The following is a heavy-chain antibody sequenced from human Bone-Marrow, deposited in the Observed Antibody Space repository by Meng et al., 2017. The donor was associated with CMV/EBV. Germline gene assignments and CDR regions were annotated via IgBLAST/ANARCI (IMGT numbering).Heavy chain of an antibody. D-gene: IGHD2-2*01. CDR3: ARDRCSSTSCPVDY. V-gene: IGHV3-23*01. J-gene: IGHJ4*02. Sequence: GGSLRLSCALSGFTFTSSCMGWVRHVPGKVLEWLSTIDGSGTNTHYADSVKGRFTISRDNSMGTVSLQMNSLRAEDTAVYYCARDRCSSTSCPVDYWGQGTLVTVSS. CDR1: GFTFTSSC. CDR2: IDGSGTNT.